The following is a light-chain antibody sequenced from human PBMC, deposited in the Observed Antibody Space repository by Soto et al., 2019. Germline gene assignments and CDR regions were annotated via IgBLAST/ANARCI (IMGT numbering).Light chain of an antibody. CDR2: WAS. CDR1: RSIFYGSNNKNY. V-gene: IGKV4-1*01. Sequence: DIVMTQSPDSLAVSLGERATIHCKSSRSIFYGSNNKNYLAWYQQKPGQPPKLLIYWASTRESGVPDRFSGSGSGTDFTLTISSLQAEDVAVYYCQQYYTSPTWTFGQGTKVEIK. CDR3: QQYYTSPTWT. J-gene: IGKJ1*01.